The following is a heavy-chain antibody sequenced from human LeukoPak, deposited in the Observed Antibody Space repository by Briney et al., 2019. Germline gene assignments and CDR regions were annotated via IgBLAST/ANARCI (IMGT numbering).Heavy chain of an antibody. V-gene: IGHV3-48*03. CDR2: ISSSGSTI. D-gene: IGHD5-24*01. CDR3: ARGRMMATLFDY. CDR1: GFTFSSYE. Sequence: PGGSLRLSCAASGFTFSSYEMNWVRQAPGKGLEWVSYISSSGSTIYYADSVKDRFTISRDNAKNSLYLQMNSLRAEDTAVYYCARGRMMATLFDYWGQGTLVTVSS. J-gene: IGHJ4*02.